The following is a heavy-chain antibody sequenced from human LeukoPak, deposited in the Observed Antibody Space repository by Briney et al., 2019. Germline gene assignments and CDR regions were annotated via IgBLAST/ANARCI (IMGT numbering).Heavy chain of an antibody. Sequence: SQTLSLTCAISGDSVSSNSVTWNWIRQSPSRGLEWLGRTYYRSTWYNDYAVSVRGRITVNPDTSKNQFSLHLNSVTPEDTAVFYCARRLTQYDCFDPWGQGILVTVSS. CDR1: GDSVSSNSVT. V-gene: IGHV6-1*01. D-gene: IGHD2-2*01. CDR2: TYYRSTWYN. J-gene: IGHJ5*02. CDR3: ARRLTQYDCFDP.